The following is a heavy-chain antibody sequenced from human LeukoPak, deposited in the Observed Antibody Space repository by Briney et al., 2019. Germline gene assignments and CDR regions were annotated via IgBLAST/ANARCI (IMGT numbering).Heavy chain of an antibody. V-gene: IGHV4-59*01. J-gene: IGHJ3*01. CDR1: GGSIRTYY. CDR2: IHYSGST. CDR3: ARLAWYIQPPADAFDL. Sequence: PSETLSLTCTVSGGSIRTYYWSWIRQPPGKGLEWIAYIHYSGSTNYNPSLKSRVTMSIDTSKNQFSLTLTSVTAADTAVYYCARLAWYIQPPADAFDLWGQGTMVTVSS. D-gene: IGHD5-18*01.